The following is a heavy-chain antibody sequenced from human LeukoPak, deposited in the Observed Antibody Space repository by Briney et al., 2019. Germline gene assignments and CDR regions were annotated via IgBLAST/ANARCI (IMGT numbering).Heavy chain of an antibody. Sequence: GGSLRLSCAASGFTFISYSIHWVRQAPGKGLEWVAFIRYDGSNKYYADSVKGRFTISRDNSKNTVYLQMNSLRAEDTAVYYCARLESLYTNKWYNWFDPWGQGTLVTVSS. J-gene: IGHJ5*02. CDR3: ARLESLYTNKWYNWFDP. V-gene: IGHV3-30*02. CDR2: IRYDGSNK. D-gene: IGHD3-16*02. CDR1: GFTFISYS.